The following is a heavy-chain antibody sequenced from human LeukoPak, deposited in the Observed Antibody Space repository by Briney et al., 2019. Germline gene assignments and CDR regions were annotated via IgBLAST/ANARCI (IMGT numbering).Heavy chain of an antibody. J-gene: IGHJ6*04. CDR1: GGTFSSYA. CDR2: IIPIFGTA. CDR3: ARSETDDYYYYGMDV. Sequence: SVKVSCKASGGTFSSYAISWVRQAPGQGLEWMGGIIPIFGTANYAQKFQGRVTITADESTSTAYTELSSLRSEDTAVYYCARSETDDYYYYGMDVWGKGTTVTVSS. V-gene: IGHV1-69*13.